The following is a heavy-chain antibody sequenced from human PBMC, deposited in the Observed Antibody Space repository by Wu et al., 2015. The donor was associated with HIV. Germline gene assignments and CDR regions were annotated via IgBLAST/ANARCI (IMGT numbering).Heavy chain of an antibody. CDR1: GYTFTDHY. CDR3: AREREMATITGGXFDI. V-gene: IGHV1-69*01. CDR2: IIPIIGTA. D-gene: IGHD5-24*01. J-gene: IGHJ3*02. Sequence: QLVQSGAEVTKPGASVSVSCQTSGYTFTDHYIHWVRQAPGQGLEWMGGIIPIIGTANYAQKFQGRVTITADESTSTAYMELSSLRSEDTAVYYCAREREMATITGGXFDIVGPRDNGHRLF.